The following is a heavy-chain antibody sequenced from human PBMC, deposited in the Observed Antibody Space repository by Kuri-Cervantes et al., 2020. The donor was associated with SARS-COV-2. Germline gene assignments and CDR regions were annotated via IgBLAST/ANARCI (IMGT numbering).Heavy chain of an antibody. V-gene: IGHV4-34*01. D-gene: IGHD3-22*01. Sequence: GSLRLSCAVYGGSFSGYYGSWIRQPPGKGLEWIGEINHSGSTNYNPSPKSRVTISVDTSKNQFSLKLSSVTAADTAVYYCARDRSRAYYYDSSGFGAWGQGTLVTVSS. J-gene: IGHJ5*02. CDR2: INHSGST. CDR1: GGSFSGYY. CDR3: ARDRSRAYYYDSSGFGA.